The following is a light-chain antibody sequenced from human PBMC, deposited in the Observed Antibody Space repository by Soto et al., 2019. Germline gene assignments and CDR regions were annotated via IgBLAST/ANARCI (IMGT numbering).Light chain of an antibody. CDR2: KAS. CDR1: QSISTW. Sequence: DIQMTQSPSTLSASVGDRVIITCRASQSISTWLAWYQQKPVKAPKLLIYKASSLESGVPSRFSGSGSGTEFTLTISSLQPDDCATYYCQQYNSSPFTFGQGTKLEIK. CDR3: QQYNSSPFT. J-gene: IGKJ2*01. V-gene: IGKV1-5*03.